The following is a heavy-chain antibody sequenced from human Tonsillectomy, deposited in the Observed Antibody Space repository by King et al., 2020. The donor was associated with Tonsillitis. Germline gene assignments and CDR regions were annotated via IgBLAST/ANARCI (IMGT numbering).Heavy chain of an antibody. CDR3: ARVAYYGSGSTHYFDY. CDR2: INHSGST. V-gene: IGHV4-34*01. CDR1: GGSFSGYY. Sequence: VQLQQWGAGLLKPSETLSLTCAVYGGSFSGYYWSWIRQPPGKGLEWIGEINHSGSTNYNPSLKSRVTISVDTSKNQFSLKLSSVTAADTAVYYCARVAYYGSGSTHYFDYWGQGTLVNVSS. D-gene: IGHD3-10*01. J-gene: IGHJ4*02.